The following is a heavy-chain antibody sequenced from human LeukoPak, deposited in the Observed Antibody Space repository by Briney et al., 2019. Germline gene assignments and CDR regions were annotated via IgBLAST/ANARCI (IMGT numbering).Heavy chain of an antibody. CDR3: GTGLGRTDHDY. CDR1: GFTFRTTW. D-gene: IGHD1/OR15-1a*01. Sequence: PGRSLRLSCTASGFTFRTTWMSWVRHAPGKGPEWVGRIKRNIDGGTTDYAAPVNGRFTISRDDSKNTLHLQMNSLKTEDTAVYYCGTGLGRTDHDYWGQGTLVTVSS. V-gene: IGHV3-15*01. J-gene: IGHJ4*02. CDR2: IKRNIDGGTT.